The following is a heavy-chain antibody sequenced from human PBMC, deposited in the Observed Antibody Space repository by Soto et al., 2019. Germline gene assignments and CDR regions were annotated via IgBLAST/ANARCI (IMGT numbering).Heavy chain of an antibody. CDR2: INAGNGNT. Sequence: ASVKVSCKASGYTFTSYAMHWVRQAPGQRLEWMGWINAGNGNTKYSQKFQGRVTITRDASASTAYMELSSLRSEDTAVYYCERDLYYGSGSYYLIWFVPWGEGTLVTVSS. CDR1: GYTFTSYA. V-gene: IGHV1-3*01. CDR3: ERDLYYGSGSYYLIWFVP. D-gene: IGHD3-10*01. J-gene: IGHJ5*02.